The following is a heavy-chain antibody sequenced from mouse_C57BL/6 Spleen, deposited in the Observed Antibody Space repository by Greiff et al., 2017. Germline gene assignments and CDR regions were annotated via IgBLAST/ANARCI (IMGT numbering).Heavy chain of an antibody. CDR1: GYAFSSYW. CDR3: ARWRSGHYAMDY. J-gene: IGHJ4*01. V-gene: IGHV1-80*01. D-gene: IGHD3-2*02. CDR2: IYPGDGDT. Sequence: VQLQQSGAELVKPGASVKISCKASGYAFSSYWMNWVKQRPGKGLEWIGQIYPGDGDTNYNGKFKGKATLTADKSSSTAYMQLSSLTSEDSAVYFCARWRSGHYAMDYWGQGTSVTVSS.